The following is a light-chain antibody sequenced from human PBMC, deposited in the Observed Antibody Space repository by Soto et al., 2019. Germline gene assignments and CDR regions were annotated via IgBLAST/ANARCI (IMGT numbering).Light chain of an antibody. CDR1: ESVSSD. J-gene: IGKJ1*01. CDR3: QQYNNWPSWT. Sequence: ERVMTQSPATLSVSPGERVTLSCRASESVSSDLAWYQQRPGQAPRLLISGASTRAAGIPASFSGSGSGTEFTLTINSLQSEVFAVYYCQQYNNWPSWTFGQGTKVEIK. V-gene: IGKV3D-15*01. CDR2: GAS.